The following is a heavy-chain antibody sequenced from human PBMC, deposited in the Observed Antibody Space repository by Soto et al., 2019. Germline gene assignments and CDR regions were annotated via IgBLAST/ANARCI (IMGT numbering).Heavy chain of an antibody. J-gene: IGHJ6*02. CDR3: ARSDCSGGSCYSLYYYGMHV. CDR1: GYTFTGYY. V-gene: IGHV1-2*04. CDR2: INPNSGGT. Sequence: ASVKVSCKASGYTFTGYYMHWVRQAPGQGLEWMGWINPNSGGTNYAQKFQGWVTMTRDTSISTAYMELSRLRSDDTAVYYCARSDCSGGSCYSLYYYGMHVWGQGTTVTVSS. D-gene: IGHD2-15*01.